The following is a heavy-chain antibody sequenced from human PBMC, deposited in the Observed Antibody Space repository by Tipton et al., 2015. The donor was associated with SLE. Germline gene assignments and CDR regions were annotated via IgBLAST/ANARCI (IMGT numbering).Heavy chain of an antibody. CDR3: AKAGLVVVGDY. V-gene: IGHV3-64*02. J-gene: IGHJ4*02. CDR1: GFTFSSYA. D-gene: IGHD2-21*01. CDR2: ISSNGGST. Sequence: SLRLSCAASGFTFSSYAMHWVRQAPGKGLEYVSAISSNGGSTYYADSVKGRFTISRDNSKNTLYLQMNSLRAEDTAVYYCAKAGLVVVGDYWGQGTLVTVSS.